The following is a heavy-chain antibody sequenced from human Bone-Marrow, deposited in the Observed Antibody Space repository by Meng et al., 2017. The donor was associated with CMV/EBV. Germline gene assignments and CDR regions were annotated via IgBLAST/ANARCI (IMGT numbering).Heavy chain of an antibody. V-gene: IGHV3-23*01. CDR3: AKNPGYNSETSFDY. J-gene: IGHJ4*02. D-gene: IGHD5-24*01. CDR1: GFTFSSYA. Sequence: GGSLRLSCAASGFTFSSYAMSWVRQAPGKGLEWVSAISGSGVSTYYADSVKGRFTISRDNSKNTLYLQMDSLRAEDTAVYYCAKNPGYNSETSFDYWGQGTLVTVSS. CDR2: ISGSGVST.